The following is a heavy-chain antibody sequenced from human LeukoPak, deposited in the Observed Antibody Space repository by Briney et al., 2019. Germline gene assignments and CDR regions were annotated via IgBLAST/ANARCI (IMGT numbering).Heavy chain of an antibody. CDR3: ARSLWPEDY. Sequence: PGGSLRLSRAASGFTFSNYFISWVRQAPGKGLEWVANINKNGREKFYGASVKGRFTISRDDAKNSVDLQMNSLRVDDTAVYYCARSLWPEDYWGQGTLVTVSS. J-gene: IGHJ4*02. CDR1: GFTFSNYF. V-gene: IGHV3-7*01. CDR2: INKNGREK. D-gene: IGHD2-15*01.